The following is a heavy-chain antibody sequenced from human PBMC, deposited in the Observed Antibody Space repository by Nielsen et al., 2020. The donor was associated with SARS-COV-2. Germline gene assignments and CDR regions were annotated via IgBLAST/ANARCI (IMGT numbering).Heavy chain of an antibody. V-gene: IGHV3-30*18. J-gene: IGHJ4*02. CDR2: ISYDGSNK. D-gene: IGHD2-15*01. CDR3: AKDWTAIVVVPSGSVDY. CDR1: GFTFSTYG. Sequence: GESLKISCAASGFTFSTYGMHWVRQAPGKGLEWVAAISYDGSNKYYVDSVKGRFTISRDNSKITLYLQMSSLREEDTAVYYCAKDWTAIVVVPSGSVDYWGQGTLVTVSS.